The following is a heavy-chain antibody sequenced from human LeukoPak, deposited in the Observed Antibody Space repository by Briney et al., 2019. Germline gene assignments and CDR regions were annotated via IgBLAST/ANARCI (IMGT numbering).Heavy chain of an antibody. V-gene: IGHV3-23*01. J-gene: IGHJ4*02. CDR3: ARDRDYGDLFDY. CDR2: ISGSGGST. CDR1: GFTFSSYA. Sequence: GGSLRLSCAVSGFTFSSYAMSWVRQAPGKGLEWVSAISGSGGSTYYADSVKGRFTISRDNSKNTLYLQMNSLRAEDTAVYYCARDRDYGDLFDYWGQGTLVTVSS. D-gene: IGHD4-17*01.